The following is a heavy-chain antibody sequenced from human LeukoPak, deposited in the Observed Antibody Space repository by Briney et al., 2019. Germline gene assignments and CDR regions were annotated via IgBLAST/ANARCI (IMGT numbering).Heavy chain of an antibody. CDR3: ATANFDCSGGSCYSYYFDY. CDR2: IYYSGST. V-gene: IGHV4-30-4*01. CDR1: GGSISSGDYY. Sequence: SETLSLTCTVSGGSISSGDYYWSWIRQPPGKGLEWIGYIYYSGSTYYNPSLKSRATISVDTSKNQFSLKLSSVTAADTAVYYCATANFDCSGGSCYSYYFDYWGQGTLVTVSS. J-gene: IGHJ4*02. D-gene: IGHD2-15*01.